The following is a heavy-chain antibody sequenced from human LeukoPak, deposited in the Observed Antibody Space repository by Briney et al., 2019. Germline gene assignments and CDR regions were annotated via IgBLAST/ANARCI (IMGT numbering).Heavy chain of an antibody. J-gene: IGHJ5*02. V-gene: IGHV3-30*03. CDR1: GFTFSNHD. Sequence: GGSLSLSCAASGFTFSNHDMHWVRQAPGRGLEWVAVISYDGSNKNYADSVKGRFTISRDNSKNTLYLQLNSLRTEDTAIYYCARKAFASGNYHWFDPWGQGTLVTVSS. D-gene: IGHD3-10*01. CDR3: ARKAFASGNYHWFDP. CDR2: ISYDGSNK.